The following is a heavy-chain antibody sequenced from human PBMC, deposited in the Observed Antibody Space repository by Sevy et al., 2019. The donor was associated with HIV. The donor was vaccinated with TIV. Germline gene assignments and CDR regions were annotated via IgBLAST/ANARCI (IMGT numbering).Heavy chain of an antibody. Sequence: GGSLRLSCAASGFIFSNYGMHWVRQAPGKGLEWVAVISSDGSDRDYADSVKGRFTISRDNSKDTLDLQMNSLRAEDTAVYYCANSWGRYDGSSWIYYYYDMDVWGQGTKVTVSS. V-gene: IGHV3-30*18. CDR2: ISSDGSDR. J-gene: IGHJ6*02. D-gene: IGHD6-13*01. CDR3: ANSWGRYDGSSWIYYYYDMDV. CDR1: GFIFSNYG.